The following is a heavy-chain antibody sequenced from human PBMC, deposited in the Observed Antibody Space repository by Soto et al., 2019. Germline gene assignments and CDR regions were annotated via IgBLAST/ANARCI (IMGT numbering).Heavy chain of an antibody. CDR3: VRRHVSATGIDWFDP. J-gene: IGHJ5*02. CDR1: GYTFTSYG. CDR2: INAANGDT. D-gene: IGHD6-13*01. Sequence: ASVKVSCKASGYTFTSYGIHWVRQAPGQRLEWMGWINAANGDTKYSPKFQGRVTITRDTSASTAYMELSSLRSEDTAVYYCVRRHVSATGIDWFDPWGQGTRVTVYS. V-gene: IGHV1-3*01.